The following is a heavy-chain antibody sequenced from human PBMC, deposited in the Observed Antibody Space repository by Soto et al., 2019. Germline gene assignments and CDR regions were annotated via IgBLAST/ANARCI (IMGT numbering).Heavy chain of an antibody. CDR1: GFTFNIYA. V-gene: IGHV3-15*01. CDR2: IKSKTDGGTT. D-gene: IGHD2-2*01. Sequence: GSLRLSCAASGFTFNIYAMTWVRQAPGKGLEWVGRIKSKTDGGTTDYAAPVKGRFTISRDDSKNTLYLQMNSLKTEDTAVYYCTTRTGTGYRVVPADDAFDIWGQGTMVTVSS. CDR3: TTRTGTGYRVVPADDAFDI. J-gene: IGHJ3*02.